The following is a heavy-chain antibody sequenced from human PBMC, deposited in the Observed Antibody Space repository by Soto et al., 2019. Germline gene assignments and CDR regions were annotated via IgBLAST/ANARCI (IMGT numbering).Heavy chain of an antibody. CDR2: INPNSGNT. V-gene: IGHV1-18*04. CDR1: GYIFTDYY. J-gene: IGHJ4*02. CDR3: ARGCSGGSCYALPFDY. Sequence: ASVKVSCKASGYIFTDYYIHWVRQAPGQELGWMGWINPNSGNTNYAQKLQGRVTMTTDTSTSTAYMELRSLRSDDTAVYYCARGCSGGSCYALPFDYWGQGTLVTVSS. D-gene: IGHD2-15*01.